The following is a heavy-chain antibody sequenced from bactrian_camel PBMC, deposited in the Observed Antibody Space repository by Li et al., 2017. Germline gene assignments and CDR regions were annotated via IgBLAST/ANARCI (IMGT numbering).Heavy chain of an antibody. Sequence: QLVESGGVSVQAGGSLRLSCKVSGRKLNEPGMGWYRQAPGNECEWVSTINNDGKTYYANSVKGRFTISQDSARITAYLQMASLKPEDTAVYYCVPVALEERDGLVSCARWSQGTQVTVS. CDR2: INNDGKT. V-gene: IGHV3S53*01. CDR1: GRKLNEPG. D-gene: IGHD1*01. J-gene: IGHJ4*01.